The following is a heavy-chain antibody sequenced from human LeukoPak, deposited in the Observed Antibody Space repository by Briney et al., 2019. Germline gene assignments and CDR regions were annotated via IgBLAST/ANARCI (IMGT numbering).Heavy chain of an antibody. CDR3: ASPISWGRPYDAFDI. D-gene: IGHD3-16*01. Sequence: SETLSLTCTVSGGSIRSSYYYWGWIRQPPGKGLEWIGSIYYSGSTYYNPSLKSRVTISVDTSKNQFSLKLSSVTAADTAVYYCASPISWGRPYDAFDIWGQGTMVTVSS. J-gene: IGHJ3*02. CDR2: IYYSGST. CDR1: GGSIRSSYYY. V-gene: IGHV4-39*01.